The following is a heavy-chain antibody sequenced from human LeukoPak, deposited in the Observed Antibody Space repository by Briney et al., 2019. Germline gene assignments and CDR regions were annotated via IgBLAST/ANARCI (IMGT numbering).Heavy chain of an antibody. V-gene: IGHV5-51*01. CDR3: ARLHKYYYDSSGYRGFDP. CDR2: IYPGDSDT. J-gene: IGHJ5*02. D-gene: IGHD3-22*01. CDR1: GYSFTSYW. Sequence: GESLKISCKGSGYSFTSYWIGWVRQMPGKGLEWMGIIYPGDSDTRYSPSFQGQVTISADKSISTAYLQWSSLKASDTAMYYCARLHKYYYDSSGYRGFDPWGQGTLVTASS.